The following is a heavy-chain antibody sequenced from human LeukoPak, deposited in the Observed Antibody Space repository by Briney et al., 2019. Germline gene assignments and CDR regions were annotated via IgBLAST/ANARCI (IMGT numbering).Heavy chain of an antibody. Sequence: SETLSLTRTVSGGSISSSSYYWGWIRQPPGKGLEWLGSIYYSVSTYYHPPLKSRVTISVDTSKYQCSLRLSSVTAADTAVYYCALVGDSSGYGDLQCDYWGQGSLVTVSS. V-gene: IGHV4-39*01. CDR3: ALVGDSSGYGDLQCDY. J-gene: IGHJ4*02. D-gene: IGHD3-22*01. CDR1: GGSISSSSYY. CDR2: IYYSVST.